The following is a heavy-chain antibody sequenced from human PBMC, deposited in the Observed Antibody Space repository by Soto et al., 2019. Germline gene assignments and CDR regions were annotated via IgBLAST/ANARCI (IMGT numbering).Heavy chain of an antibody. CDR3: ARGRGYSYGLDP. Sequence: TLSLTCTVSGDSISSSNNYWSWIRQPPGEGLEWIGFISYSGTTSYSPSLKSRLAISLDTSKNQFSLSLSSVTAADTAVYYCARGRGYSYGLDPWGQGTLVTVSS. D-gene: IGHD5-18*01. J-gene: IGHJ5*02. CDR2: ISYSGTT. V-gene: IGHV4-30-4*01. CDR1: GDSISSSNNY.